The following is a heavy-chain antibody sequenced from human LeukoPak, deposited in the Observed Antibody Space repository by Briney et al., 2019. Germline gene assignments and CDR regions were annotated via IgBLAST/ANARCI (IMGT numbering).Heavy chain of an antibody. Sequence: GGSLRLSCAASGFTVSTNYMSWVRQAPGKGLEWVSLIYSASSTYYADSVKGRFTISRDNCKNTLYLQMNSLRAEDTAMYYCARDLASSTGWEFDYWGQGTLVTVSS. J-gene: IGHJ4*02. D-gene: IGHD6-19*01. V-gene: IGHV3-53*01. CDR1: GFTVSTNY. CDR2: IYSASST. CDR3: ARDLASSTGWEFDY.